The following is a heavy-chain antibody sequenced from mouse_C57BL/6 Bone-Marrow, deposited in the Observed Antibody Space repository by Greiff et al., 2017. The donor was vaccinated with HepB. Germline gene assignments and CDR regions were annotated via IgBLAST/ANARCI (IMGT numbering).Heavy chain of an antibody. CDR1: GYTFTDYY. D-gene: IGHD1-1*01. J-gene: IGHJ3*01. CDR3: ARSVVETWFAY. V-gene: IGHV1-26*01. Sequence: EVQLQQSGPELVKPGASVKISCKASGYTFTDYYMNWVKQSHGKSLEWIGDINPNNGGTSYNQKFKGKATLTVHKSSSTAYMELRSLTSEDSAVYYCARSVVETWFAYWGQGTLVTVSA. CDR2: INPNNGGT.